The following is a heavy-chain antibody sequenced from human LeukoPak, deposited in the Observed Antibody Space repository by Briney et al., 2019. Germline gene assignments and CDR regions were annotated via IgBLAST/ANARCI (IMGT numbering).Heavy chain of an antibody. CDR3: ARGQLRYFDWLLYPQPFDY. V-gene: IGHV4-34*01. CDR2: INHSGST. D-gene: IGHD3-9*01. CDR1: GGSFSSYY. J-gene: IGHJ4*02. Sequence: SETLSLTCAVYGGSFSSYYWSWIRQPPGKGLEWIGEINHSGSTNYNPSLKSRVTISVDTSKNQFSLKLSSVTAADTAVYYCARGQLRYFDWLLYPQPFDYWGQGTLVTVSS.